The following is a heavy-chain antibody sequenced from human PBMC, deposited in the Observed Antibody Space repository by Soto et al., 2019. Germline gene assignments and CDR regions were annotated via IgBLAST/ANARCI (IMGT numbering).Heavy chain of an antibody. V-gene: IGHV3-23*01. CDR3: AKGRAVAGFDY. Sequence: EVQLLESGGGLVQPGGSLRLSCAASGFTFSSYDMSWVRQAPGKGLEWVSVIGGSGGSTYYADSVKGRFTISRDNSKNTLDLQMNSLRAEDTAVYYCAKGRAVAGFDYWGQGTLVTVSS. CDR2: IGGSGGST. J-gene: IGHJ4*02. CDR1: GFTFSSYD. D-gene: IGHD6-19*01.